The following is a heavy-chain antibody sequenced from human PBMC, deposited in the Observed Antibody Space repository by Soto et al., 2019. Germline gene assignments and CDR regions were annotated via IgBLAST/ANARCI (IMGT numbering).Heavy chain of an antibody. J-gene: IGHJ6*02. CDR1: GGSISSSTYY. CDR3: ARHGTGGYYVVYYYYAMDV. Sequence: QLQLQESGPGLVMPSETLSLTCTVSGGSISSSTYYWGWIRQPPGKGLEWIGSVYYSGNAYYNPSLKSRVTISVDPSNNQFSVELRSVTAADTAVYYCARHGTGGYYVVYYYYAMDVCCRGTTVTVSS. V-gene: IGHV4-39*01. D-gene: IGHD1-26*01. CDR2: VYYSGNA.